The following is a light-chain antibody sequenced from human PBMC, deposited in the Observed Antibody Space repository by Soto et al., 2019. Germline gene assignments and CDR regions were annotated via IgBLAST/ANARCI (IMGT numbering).Light chain of an antibody. V-gene: IGLV2-23*01. J-gene: IGLJ1*01. Sequence: QSALTQPASVSGSRGQSITISCTGTSSDVGSYNLVSWYQQHPGKAPKLMIYEGSKRPSGVSNRFSGSKSGNTASLTISGLQAEDEADYYCCSYAGSYNYVFGTGTKLTVL. CDR3: CSYAGSYNYV. CDR2: EGS. CDR1: SSDVGSYNL.